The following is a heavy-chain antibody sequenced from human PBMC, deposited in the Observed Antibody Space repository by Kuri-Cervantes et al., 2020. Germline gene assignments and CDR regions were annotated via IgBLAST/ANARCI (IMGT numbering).Heavy chain of an antibody. CDR1: GGSISSYY. Sequence: ETLSLTCTVSGGSISSYYWSWIRQPPGKGLEWIGYIHYSGSTNYNPSLKSRVTISVDTSKNQFSLKLSSVTAADTAVYYCAREHFTTTVTTSYYYYMDVWGKGTTVTVSS. V-gene: IGHV4-59*01. CDR2: IHYSGST. J-gene: IGHJ6*03. D-gene: IGHD4-17*01. CDR3: AREHFTTTVTTSYYYYMDV.